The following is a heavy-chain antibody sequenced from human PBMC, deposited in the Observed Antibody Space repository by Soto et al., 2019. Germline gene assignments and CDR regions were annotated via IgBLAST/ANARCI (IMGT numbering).Heavy chain of an antibody. CDR3: STVNCRGGSCHNWFEL. CDR1: GYTFTSYA. V-gene: IGHV1-3*01. J-gene: IGHJ5*02. CDR2: INAGNGNT. Sequence: ASVKVSCKASGYTFTSYAMHWVRQAPGQRLEWMGWINAGNGNTKYSQKFQGRVTITTDTSASTTYMELSSLRSEDPAVYYCSTVNCRGGSCHNWFELWRQGTLETVSS. D-gene: IGHD2-15*01.